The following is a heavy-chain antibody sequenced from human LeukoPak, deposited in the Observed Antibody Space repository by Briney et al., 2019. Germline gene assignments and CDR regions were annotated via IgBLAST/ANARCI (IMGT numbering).Heavy chain of an antibody. CDR1: GYTFTDYF. CDR2: INPNSGGT. J-gene: IGHJ4*02. Sequence: ASVKVSCKASGYTFTDYFIHWVRQAPGQGLEWMGRINPNSGGTNYAQNFQGRVTMTRDTSITTAYMELSGLRSDDTAVYYCARDLSYYGSGSYYFGYWGQGTLVTVSS. CDR3: ARDLSYYGSGSYYFGY. V-gene: IGHV1-2*06. D-gene: IGHD3-10*01.